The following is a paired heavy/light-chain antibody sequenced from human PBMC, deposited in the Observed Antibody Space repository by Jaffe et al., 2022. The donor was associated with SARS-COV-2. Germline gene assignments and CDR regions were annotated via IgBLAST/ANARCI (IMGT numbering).Heavy chain of an antibody. D-gene: IGHD1-1*01. CDR2: IGPSGDYR. Sequence: EVQLLESGGGLVQPGGSLRLSCAVSGFTFNTYAMTWVRQAPGKGLEWVSVIGPSGDYRYYADSVKGRFTISRDNSKNTLYLQMNSLRAEDTAVYYCAKGWKSSNYWGQGTLVTVSS. CDR3: AKGWKSSNY. CDR1: GFTFNTYA. V-gene: IGHV3-23*01. J-gene: IGHJ4*02.
Light chain of an antibody. CDR1: SSDVGGYNY. CDR2: DVS. CDR3: SSYTSSGTLV. Sequence: QSALTQPASVSGSPGQSITISCTGTSSDVGGYNYVSWYQQHPGKAPKLVIYDVSNWPSGASHRFSGSKSGDTASLTISGLQAEDEAEYYCSSYTSSGTLVFGTGTKVTVL. V-gene: IGLV2-14*03. J-gene: IGLJ1*01.